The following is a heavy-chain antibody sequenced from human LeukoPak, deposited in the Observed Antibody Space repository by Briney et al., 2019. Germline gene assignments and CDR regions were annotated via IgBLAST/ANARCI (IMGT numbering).Heavy chain of an antibody. D-gene: IGHD1-1*01. Sequence: PGGSLRLSCAASGFTFDDYAMHWVRHAPGRGLEWVSLISGDGGSTYYADSVKGRFTISRDNSKNSLYLQMNSLRTEDTALYYCAKETPGSNWFDPWGQGTLVTVSS. V-gene: IGHV3-43*02. J-gene: IGHJ5*02. CDR1: GFTFDDYA. CDR3: AKETPGSNWFDP. CDR2: ISGDGGST.